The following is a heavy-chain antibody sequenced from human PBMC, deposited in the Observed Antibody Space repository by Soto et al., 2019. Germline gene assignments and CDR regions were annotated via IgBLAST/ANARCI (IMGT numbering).Heavy chain of an antibody. CDR1: GYHFTGPY. J-gene: IGHJ6*02. Sequence: ASVKVSCKASGYHFTGPYIYWVRQAPGQGLEWMGWINPSSGGTEFAEKFQGRVTVTRDTPIRTVFLELNSLTSDDTGVYFCAGDFRTYSHGVDVWRQGTAVTVSS. V-gene: IGHV1-2*02. CDR3: AGDFRTYSHGVDV. CDR2: INPSSGGT. D-gene: IGHD4-4*01.